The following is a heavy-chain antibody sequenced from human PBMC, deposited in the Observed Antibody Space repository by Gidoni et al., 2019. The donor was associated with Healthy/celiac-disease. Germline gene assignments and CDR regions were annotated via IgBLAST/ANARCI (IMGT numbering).Heavy chain of an antibody. CDR2: IYYSGST. CDR3: ASDRELLRIDY. Sequence: QLQLQESGPGLVKPSETLSLTFTGSGGPISSSSYYWGWIRQPPGRGLEWIGSIYYSGSTYYNPSLKSRVTISVDTSKNQFSLKLSSVTAADTAVYYCASDRELLRIDYWGQGTLVTVSS. J-gene: IGHJ4*02. V-gene: IGHV4-39*01. D-gene: IGHD1-26*01. CDR1: GGPISSSSYY.